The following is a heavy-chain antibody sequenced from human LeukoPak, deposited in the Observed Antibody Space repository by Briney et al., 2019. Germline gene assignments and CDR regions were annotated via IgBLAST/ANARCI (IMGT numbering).Heavy chain of an antibody. Sequence: SETLSLTCAVYGGSFSGYYWSWIRQPPGKGLEWIGEINHSGSTNYNPSLKSRVTISVDTSKNQFSLKLSSVTAADTAVYYCARHVRRYDSRLNWFDPWGQGTLVTVSS. CDR2: INHSGST. J-gene: IGHJ5*02. CDR3: ARHVRRYDSRLNWFDP. D-gene: IGHD3-22*01. CDR1: GGSFSGYY. V-gene: IGHV4-34*01.